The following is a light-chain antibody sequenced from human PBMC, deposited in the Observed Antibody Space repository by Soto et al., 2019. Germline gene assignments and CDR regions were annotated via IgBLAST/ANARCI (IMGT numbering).Light chain of an antibody. CDR3: LQHNSYPPT. J-gene: IGKJ1*01. CDR1: QSISSY. CDR2: AAS. V-gene: IGKV1-17*01. Sequence: DIQVTQSPSSLSASVGDRVTITCQASQSISSYVNWYQQKPGKAPKRLIYAASSLQSGVPSRFSGSGSGTECPLTISSPQPEDFATYYCLQHNSYPPTFGQGTTVDIK.